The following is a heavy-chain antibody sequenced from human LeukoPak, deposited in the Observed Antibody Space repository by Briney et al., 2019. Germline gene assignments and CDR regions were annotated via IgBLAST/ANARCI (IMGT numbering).Heavy chain of an antibody. CDR3: SNSYCGGDCYSGGYFDY. CDR1: GFTFGDYG. J-gene: IGHJ4*02. D-gene: IGHD2-21*02. Sequence: PGGSLRLSCTGSGFTFGDYGMSWVRQAPGKGLEWVGFIRSKAYGGTTEYAASVKGRFTISRDDSKSIAYLQMNSPKTEDTAVYYCSNSYCGGDCYSGGYFDYWGQGTLVTVSS. CDR2: IRSKAYGGTT. V-gene: IGHV3-49*04.